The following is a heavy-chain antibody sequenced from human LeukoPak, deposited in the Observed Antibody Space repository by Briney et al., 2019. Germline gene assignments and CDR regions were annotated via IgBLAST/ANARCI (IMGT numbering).Heavy chain of an antibody. CDR3: AREGMTTVVTPYFDY. D-gene: IGHD4-23*01. CDR2: ISSNGDST. Sequence: PGGSLRLPCAASGFTFSSYAMHWVRQAPGKGLEYVSAISSNGDSTYYANSVKGRFTISRDNSKNTLYLQMGSLRAEDTAVYYCAREGMTTVVTPYFDYWGQGTLVTVSS. J-gene: IGHJ4*02. V-gene: IGHV3-64*01. CDR1: GFTFSSYA.